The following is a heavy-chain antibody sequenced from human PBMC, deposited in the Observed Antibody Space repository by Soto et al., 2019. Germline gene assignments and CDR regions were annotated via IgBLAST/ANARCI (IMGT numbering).Heavy chain of an antibody. CDR1: GGSFSGYY. CDR2: INHSGST. V-gene: IGHV4-34*01. J-gene: IGHJ6*02. D-gene: IGHD3-10*01. CDR3: ARGGDLSYYYGMDV. Sequence: SETLSLTCAVYGGSFSGYYWSWIRQPPGKGLEWIGEINHSGSTNYNPSLKSRVTISVDTSKNQFSLKLSSVTAADTAVYYCARGGDLSYYYGMDVWGQGTTVTVSS.